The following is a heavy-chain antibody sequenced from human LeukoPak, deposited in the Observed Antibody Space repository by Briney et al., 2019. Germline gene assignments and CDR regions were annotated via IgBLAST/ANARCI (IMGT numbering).Heavy chain of an antibody. V-gene: IGHV3-9*01. Sequence: GGSLTLSCAASGFTFHDYAMHWVRQAPGKGLEWVSDISWNSGSIGYADSVKGRFTISRDNAKNSLYLQMNSLRAEDTALYYCAKDLSSGWYGDAFDIWGQGTMVTASS. CDR3: AKDLSSGWYGDAFDI. D-gene: IGHD6-19*01. J-gene: IGHJ3*02. CDR1: GFTFHDYA. CDR2: ISWNSGSI.